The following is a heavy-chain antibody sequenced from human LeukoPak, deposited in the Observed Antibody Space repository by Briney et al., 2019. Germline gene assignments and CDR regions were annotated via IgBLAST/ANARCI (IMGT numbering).Heavy chain of an antibody. CDR3: ARGRVVLEYCGSSSCDGGYYLDY. V-gene: IGHV4-34*01. CDR2: INHSGST. CDR1: GGSFSGYY. D-gene: IGHD2-2*01. Sequence: SETLSLTCAVYGGSFSGYYWSWIRQPPGKGLEWIGEINHSGSTNYNPSLKSGVTISVDPSKDQFSLKLSSVSAAYTAVYYCARGRVVLEYCGSSSCDGGYYLDYWGQGTLVTVSS. J-gene: IGHJ4*02.